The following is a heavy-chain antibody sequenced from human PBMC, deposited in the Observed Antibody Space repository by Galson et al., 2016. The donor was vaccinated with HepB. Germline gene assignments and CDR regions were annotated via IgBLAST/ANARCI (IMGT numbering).Heavy chain of an antibody. V-gene: IGHV3-48*03. D-gene: IGHD3-3*01. Sequence: SLRLSCAVSGFSLANYEMNWVRQAPGKGLEWLSYSRYSGTTYYADSVKGRFTISRDNAENSLFLQMNSLRTDDTGVYSCVRGTSKSWYGYKRSYYYTMDVWGRGTTFIVSS. J-gene: IGHJ6*02. CDR2: SRYSGTT. CDR3: VRGTSKSWYGYKRSYYYTMDV. CDR1: GFSLANYE.